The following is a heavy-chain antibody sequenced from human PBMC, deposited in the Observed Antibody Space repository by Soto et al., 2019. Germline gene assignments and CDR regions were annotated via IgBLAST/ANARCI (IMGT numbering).Heavy chain of an antibody. D-gene: IGHD4-17*01. Sequence: QVQLQQWGAGLLKPSETLSLTCAVYGGSFSGYYWSWIRQPPGKGLEWIGETNHSGSTNYNPSLKSRVTIAVDTSNNQFALKLSSVTAADTAVYCCARGYYGDYPPRYWGQGTLVTVSS. V-gene: IGHV4-34*01. J-gene: IGHJ4*02. CDR1: GGSFSGYY. CDR2: TNHSGST. CDR3: ARGYYGDYPPRY.